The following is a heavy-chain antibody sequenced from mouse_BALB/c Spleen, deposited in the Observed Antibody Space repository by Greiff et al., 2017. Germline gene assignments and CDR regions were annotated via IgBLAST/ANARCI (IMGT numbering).Heavy chain of an antibody. CDR2: ISNGGGST. CDR1: GFTFSSYT. CDR3: ARHSYGNSYYFDY. Sequence: EVKLVESGGGLVQPGGSLKLSCAASGFTFSSYTMSWVRQTPEKRLEWVAYISNGGGSTYYPDTVKGRFTISRDNAKNTLYLQMSSLKSEDTAMYYCARHSYGNSYYFDYWGQGTTLTVSS. D-gene: IGHD2-1*01. V-gene: IGHV5-12-2*01. J-gene: IGHJ2*01.